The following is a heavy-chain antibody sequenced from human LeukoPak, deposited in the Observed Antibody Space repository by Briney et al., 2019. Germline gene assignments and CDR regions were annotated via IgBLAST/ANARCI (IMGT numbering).Heavy chain of an antibody. V-gene: IGHV3-30*02. Sequence: PGGSLRLSCAASGFTFSSYGMHWVRQAPGKGLEWVAFIRYDGSNKYYADSVKGRFTISRDNSKNTLYLQMNSLRAEDTAVYYCAKTEELGSHYHDPWGQGTLVTVSS. CDR3: AKTEELGSHYHDP. CDR2: IRYDGSNK. J-gene: IGHJ5*02. D-gene: IGHD1-26*01. CDR1: GFTFSSYG.